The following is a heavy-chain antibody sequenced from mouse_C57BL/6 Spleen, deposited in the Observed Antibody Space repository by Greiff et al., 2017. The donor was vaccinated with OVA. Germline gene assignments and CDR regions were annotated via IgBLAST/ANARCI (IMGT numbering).Heavy chain of an antibody. Sequence: EVQLVESGGDLVKPGGSLKLSCAASGFTFSSYGMSWVRQTPDKRLEWVATISSGGSYTYYPDSVKGRFTISRDNAKNTLYLQMSSLKSEDTAMYDCARPPWDDYAMDYWGQGTSVTVSS. CDR1: GFTFSSYG. CDR3: ARPPWDDYAMDY. J-gene: IGHJ4*01. V-gene: IGHV5-6*01. D-gene: IGHD4-1*01. CDR2: ISSGGSYT.